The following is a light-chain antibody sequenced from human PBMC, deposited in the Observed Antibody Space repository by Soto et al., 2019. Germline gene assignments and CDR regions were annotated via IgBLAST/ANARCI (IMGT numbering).Light chain of an antibody. J-gene: IGKJ2*01. V-gene: IGKV3-20*01. CDR2: GAS. CDR3: QHYGSSPNT. Sequence: EIVLTQSPGTLSLSPGERATLSCRASQSVSSSYLAWYQQQPGQAPRLLIYGASSRATGIPDRFSGSGSGTDFTLTISRLEPEDFAVYYCQHYGSSPNTFGQGTKLEIK. CDR1: QSVSSSY.